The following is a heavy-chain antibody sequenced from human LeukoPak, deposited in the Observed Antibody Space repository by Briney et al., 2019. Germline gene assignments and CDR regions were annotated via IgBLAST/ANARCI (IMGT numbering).Heavy chain of an antibody. CDR2: INWNGGGT. Sequence: GGSLRLSCAASGFTFDDHGMSWVRKAPGKGLEWVSAINWNGGGTAYADSVKSRFTISRDNAKNSLYLQMNSLRAEDTALYHCARVHQLLSSGGWFDPWGQGTLVTVSS. CDR3: ARVHQLLSSGGWFDP. J-gene: IGHJ5*02. CDR1: GFTFDDHG. V-gene: IGHV3-20*01. D-gene: IGHD2-2*01.